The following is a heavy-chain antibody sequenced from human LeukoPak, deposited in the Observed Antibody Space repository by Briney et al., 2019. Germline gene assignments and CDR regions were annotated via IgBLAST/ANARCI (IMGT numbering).Heavy chain of an antibody. CDR1: GFTIHDYP. V-gene: IGHV3-9*01. CDR2: VSWDSGTK. J-gene: IGHJ2*01. CDR3: TKVLYYDPLTWYLDV. D-gene: IGHD1-26*01. Sequence: GGSLRLSCVASGFTIHDYPMHWVRQAPGKGLEWVSAVSWDSGTKDCAASVKGRFTASRDNAQNSLYLQLSSLRVEDTAAYYCTKVLYYDPLTWYLDVWGRGTLVSVSS.